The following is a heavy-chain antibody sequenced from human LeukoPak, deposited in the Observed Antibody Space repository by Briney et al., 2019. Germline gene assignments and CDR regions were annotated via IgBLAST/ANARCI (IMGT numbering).Heavy chain of an antibody. J-gene: IGHJ6*02. CDR2: INHSGST. CDR3: ARDSRVVPAAISRSYGMDV. Sequence: SETLSLTCAAYGGSFSGYYWSWIRQPPGKGLEWIGEINHSGSTNYNPSLKSRVTISVDTSKNQFSLKLSSVTAADTAVYYCARDSRVVPAAISRSYGMDVWGQGTTVTVSS. D-gene: IGHD2-2*02. CDR1: GGSFSGYY. V-gene: IGHV4-34*01.